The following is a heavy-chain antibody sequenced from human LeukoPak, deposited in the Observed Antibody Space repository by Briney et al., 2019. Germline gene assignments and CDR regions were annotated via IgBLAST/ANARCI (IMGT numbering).Heavy chain of an antibody. V-gene: IGHV1-46*01. D-gene: IGHD2-8*01. CDR1: GYISTTYS. CDR2: INPRGDAT. CDR3: ARKWSSRDWFDL. J-gene: IGHJ5*02. Sequence: PSVKVSCKASGYISTTYSIHWVRQAPRQGLGWIGMINPRGDATIYAQKFQGRATMTSDTSTTTIYMELSSLKSEDTGLYYCARKWSSRDWFDLWGQGTLVSVSS.